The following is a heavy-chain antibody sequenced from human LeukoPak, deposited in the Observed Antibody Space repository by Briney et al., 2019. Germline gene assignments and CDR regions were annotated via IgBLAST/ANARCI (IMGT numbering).Heavy chain of an antibody. D-gene: IGHD3-10*01. J-gene: IGHJ6*02. V-gene: IGHV3-48*01. Sequence: GGSLRLSCAASGFTFSGYSMSWARQAPGKGLEWVSYISSSSASIYHADSVKGRFTISRDNAQNSLYLRMNGLRVEDTALYYCARGGRGDYGSGSYYNYGMDVWGQGTTVTVSS. CDR3: ARGGRGDYGSGSYYNYGMDV. CDR2: ISSSSASI. CDR1: GFTFSGYS.